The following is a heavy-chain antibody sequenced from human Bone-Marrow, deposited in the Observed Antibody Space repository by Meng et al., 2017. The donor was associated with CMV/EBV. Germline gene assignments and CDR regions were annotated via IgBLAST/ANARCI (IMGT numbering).Heavy chain of an antibody. CDR3: ARSPEIAAQDAFDI. V-gene: IGHV4-30-4*08. CDR2: IYYSGST. J-gene: IGHJ3*02. CDR1: GGSISSGDYY. Sequence: LRLSCTVSGGSISSGDYYWSWIRQPPGKGLEWIGYIYYSGSTYYNPSLKSRVTISVDTSKNQFSLKLSSVTAADTAVYYCARSPEIAAQDAFDIWGQGTMVTVSS. D-gene: IGHD6-6*01.